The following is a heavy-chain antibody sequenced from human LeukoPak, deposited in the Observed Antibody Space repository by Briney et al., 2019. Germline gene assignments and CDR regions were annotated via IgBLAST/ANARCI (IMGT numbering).Heavy chain of an antibody. D-gene: IGHD4/OR15-4a*01. CDR1: GFTFSSYD. V-gene: IGHV3-33*01. CDR2: IWYDGSNK. CDR3: AREGSLTYYYYYMDV. J-gene: IGHJ6*03. Sequence: GGSLRLSCAASGFTFSSYDMHWVRQAPGKGLEWVAVIWYDGSNKYYADSVKGRFTISRDNSKNTLYLQMNSLRAEDTAVYYCAREGSLTYYYYYMDVWGKGTTVTVSS.